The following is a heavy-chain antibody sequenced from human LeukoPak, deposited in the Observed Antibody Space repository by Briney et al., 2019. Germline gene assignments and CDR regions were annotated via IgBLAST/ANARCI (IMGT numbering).Heavy chain of an antibody. J-gene: IGHJ4*02. CDR3: ARGKYYDSAVYFDY. V-gene: IGHV1-2*06. CDR2: INPNSGGT. CDR1: GYTFTGYY. D-gene: IGHD3-10*01. Sequence: ASVTVSCMASGYTFTGYYMHWVRQAPGQGLEWMGRINPNSGGTNYAQKFQGRVTMTRDTSISTAYMELSRLRSDDTAVYYCARGKYYDSAVYFDYWGQGTLVTVSS.